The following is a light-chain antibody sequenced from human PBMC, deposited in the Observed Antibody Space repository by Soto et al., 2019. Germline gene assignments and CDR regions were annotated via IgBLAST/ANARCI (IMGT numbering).Light chain of an antibody. CDR2: DVT. CDR3: SSYTSSSFVV. J-gene: IGLJ2*01. V-gene: IGLV2-14*03. CDR1: SNDVGAYNF. Sequence: QSVLTQPASVSGSPGQSITISCSGTSNDVGAYNFVSWYQQHPGRAPKLILYDVTSRPSNVSNRFSGSKSGNTASLSISGLRPEDEADYFCSSYTSSSFVVFGGGTKLTVL.